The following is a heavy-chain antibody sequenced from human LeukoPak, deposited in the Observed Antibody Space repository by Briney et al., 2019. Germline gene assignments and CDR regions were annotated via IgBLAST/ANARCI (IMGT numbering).Heavy chain of an antibody. D-gene: IGHD3-10*01. J-gene: IGHJ4*02. CDR1: SGSISSYY. Sequence: PSETLSLTCTVSSGSISSYYWSWIRQPPGKGLEWIGYIYYSGSTKYHPSLKSRVTISVDTSKNQFSLKLSSVTAADTAVYYCARTDYDSGSSFDYWGQGTLVTVSS. CDR2: IYYSGST. V-gene: IGHV4-59*01. CDR3: ARTDYDSGSSFDY.